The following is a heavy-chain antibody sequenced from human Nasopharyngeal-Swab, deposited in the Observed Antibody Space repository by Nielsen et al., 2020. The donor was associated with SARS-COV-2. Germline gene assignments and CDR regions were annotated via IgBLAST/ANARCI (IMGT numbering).Heavy chain of an antibody. J-gene: IGHJ4*02. Sequence: GESLKISCAASGFTFSSHWMHWVRQAPGKGLVWVSRIGEGGSITTYADSVKGRFTISRDNAKNTLFLQMHSLRADDTAIYYCASQLGHPDSWGQGTLVTVSS. CDR2: IGEGGSIT. CDR1: GFTFSSHW. D-gene: IGHD2-2*01. V-gene: IGHV3-74*01. CDR3: ASQLGHPDS.